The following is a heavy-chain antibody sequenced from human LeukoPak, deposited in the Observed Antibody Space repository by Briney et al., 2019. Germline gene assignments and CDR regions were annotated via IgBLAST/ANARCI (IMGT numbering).Heavy chain of an antibody. CDR2: FSAYNGNT. CDR1: GYTFTGYG. CDR3: ARGRLPRKQADKQQLVQDPSDY. J-gene: IGHJ4*02. V-gene: IGHV1-18*01. Sequence: ASVKVSCKASGYTFTGYGISWVRQAPGQGLEWLGWFSAYNGNTNYAQKLQGRVTMTTDTSTSTAYMELRSMRSDDTAVYYCARGRLPRKQADKQQLVQDPSDYWGQGTLVTVSS. D-gene: IGHD6-13*01.